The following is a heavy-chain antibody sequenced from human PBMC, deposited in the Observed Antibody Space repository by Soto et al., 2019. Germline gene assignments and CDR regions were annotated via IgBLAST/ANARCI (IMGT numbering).Heavy chain of an antibody. CDR3: ARDLEFRDGNIAHLDY. Sequence: QVQLVQSGAEVKKPGSSVKVSCKASGFTFSSHVFNWVRQAPGQGLEWVGGIMPIIGTANYAQKFQGRVTITADESKSTAYMELSSLRSEDTAVYYCARDLEFRDGNIAHLDYWGQGTLVTVSS. J-gene: IGHJ4*02. D-gene: IGHD2-21*01. CDR1: GFTFSSHV. V-gene: IGHV1-69*01. CDR2: IMPIIGTA.